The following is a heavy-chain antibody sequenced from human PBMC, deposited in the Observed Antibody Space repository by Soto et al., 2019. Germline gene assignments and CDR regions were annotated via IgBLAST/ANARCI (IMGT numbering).Heavy chain of an antibody. V-gene: IGHV1-69*01. CDR3: ARAFYDSSGYYYDWGAFDI. J-gene: IGHJ3*02. D-gene: IGHD3-22*01. Sequence: QVQLVQSGAEVKKPGSSVKVSCKASGGTFSSYAISWVRQAPGQGLEWMGGIIPIFGTANYAQKFQGRVTITADESTSTAYMELSSLRSEDTAVYYCARAFYDSSGYYYDWGAFDIWGQGTMVTVSS. CDR1: GGTFSSYA. CDR2: IIPIFGTA.